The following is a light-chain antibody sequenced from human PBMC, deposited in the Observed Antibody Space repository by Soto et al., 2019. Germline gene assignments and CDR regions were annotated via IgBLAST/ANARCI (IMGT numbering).Light chain of an antibody. CDR2: GAS. CDR3: QQYGRSPPFT. J-gene: IGKJ2*01. Sequence: EIVLTQSPGTLSLSPGERATLSCRASQSVSSTYIAWYQQNPGQAPRLLIYGASSRATGIPDRFSGSGSGTDFTLSISRLELEDFAVYFCQQYGRSPPFTFGQGTKVDIK. V-gene: IGKV3-20*01. CDR1: QSVSSTY.